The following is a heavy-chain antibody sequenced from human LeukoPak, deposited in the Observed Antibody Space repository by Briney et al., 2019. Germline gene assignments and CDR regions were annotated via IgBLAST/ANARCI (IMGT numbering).Heavy chain of an antibody. Sequence: SETLSFTCTVSGDSMRNYYWSWIRQPPGKGLEWIGYIYNSGNTKYNPSVKSRVTMSIDTSKNQFSLSLRSVTAADTAVYYCARRGRDYSGTDKRPFDYWGQGTLVTVSS. V-gene: IGHV4-59*08. J-gene: IGHJ4*02. CDR2: IYNSGNT. CDR3: ARRGRDYSGTDKRPFDY. D-gene: IGHD5-12*01. CDR1: GDSMRNYY.